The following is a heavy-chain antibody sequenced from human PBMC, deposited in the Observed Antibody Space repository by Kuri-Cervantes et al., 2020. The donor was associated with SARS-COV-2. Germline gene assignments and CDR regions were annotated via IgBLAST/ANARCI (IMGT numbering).Heavy chain of an antibody. V-gene: IGHV4-4*09. D-gene: IGHD3-10*01. Sequence: GSLRLSCTVSGGSISSYYWSWIRQPAGKGLEWIGYIYTSGSTNYNPSLKSRVTISVDTSKNQFSLKLSSVTAADTAVYYCARESGSGNFDYWGQGTLVTVSS. J-gene: IGHJ4*02. CDR2: IYTSGST. CDR1: GGSISSYY. CDR3: ARESGSGNFDY.